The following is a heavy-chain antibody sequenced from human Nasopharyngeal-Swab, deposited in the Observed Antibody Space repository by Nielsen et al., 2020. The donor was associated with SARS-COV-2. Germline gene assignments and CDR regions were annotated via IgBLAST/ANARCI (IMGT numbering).Heavy chain of an antibody. V-gene: IGHV3-11*01. CDR1: GFTFSDRY. D-gene: IGHD2-15*01. CDR2: ISSSGSSI. Sequence: GGSLRLSCAASGFTFSDRYMIWIRQAPGKGLEWISYISSSGSSINYADSVKGRFTISRDNARNSLYLQMNSLRAEDTAVYYCARRAGYCSGGSDCYYFDPWGQGTLVTVSS. J-gene: IGHJ4*02. CDR3: ARRAGYCSGGSDCYYFDP.